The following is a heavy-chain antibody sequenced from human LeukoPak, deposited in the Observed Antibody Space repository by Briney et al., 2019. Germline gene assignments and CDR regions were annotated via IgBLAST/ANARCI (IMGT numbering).Heavy chain of an antibody. Sequence: GGSLRLSCAASGFTVSSNYMSWVRQAPGKGLEWVSVIYSGGSTYYADSVKGRLTISRDNSKNTLYLQMNSLRAEDTAVYYCARVGAHNYDFWSGSLYYFDYWGQGTLVTVSS. J-gene: IGHJ4*02. D-gene: IGHD3-3*01. CDR1: GFTVSSNY. CDR3: ARVGAHNYDFWSGSLYYFDY. CDR2: IYSGGST. V-gene: IGHV3-66*01.